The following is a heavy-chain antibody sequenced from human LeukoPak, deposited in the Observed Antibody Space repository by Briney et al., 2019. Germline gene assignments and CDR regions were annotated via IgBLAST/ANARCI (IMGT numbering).Heavy chain of an antibody. CDR3: ASKPYYYDKGYSY. D-gene: IGHD3-22*01. Sequence: GSLRLSCAASGFTFSSYAMSWVRQPPGKGLEWIGEINHSGSTNYNPSLKSRVTISVDTSKNQFSLKLSSVTAADTAVYYCASKPYYYDKGYSYWGQGTLVTVSS. J-gene: IGHJ4*02. CDR2: INHSGST. CDR1: GFTFSSYA. V-gene: IGHV4-34*01.